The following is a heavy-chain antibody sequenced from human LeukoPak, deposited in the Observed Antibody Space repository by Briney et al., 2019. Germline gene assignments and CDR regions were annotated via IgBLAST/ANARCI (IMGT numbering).Heavy chain of an antibody. CDR2: IYSGGGT. V-gene: IGHV3-66*04. J-gene: IGHJ5*02. D-gene: IGHD4-23*01. CDR3: ARLVTGTTVVNSGWFDP. Sequence: GGSLRLSCAASGVTVSSNYMTWVRQARGKGLEYFSVIYSGGGTYYADSVRGRFSTSRDNSKSTLYLQMNSLRAEDTAVYYCARLVTGTTVVNSGWFDPWGQGTLVTVSS. CDR1: GVTVSSNY.